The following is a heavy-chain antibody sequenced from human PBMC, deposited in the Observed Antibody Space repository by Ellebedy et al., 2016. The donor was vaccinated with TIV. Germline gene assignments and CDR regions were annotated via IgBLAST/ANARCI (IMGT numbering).Heavy chain of an antibody. Sequence: GESLKISCKGSGYSFTSYWISWVRQMPGKGLEWMGRIDPSDSYTNYSPSFQGHVTISADKSISTAYLQWSSLKASDTAMYYCARSAKYDILTGYYKGAFDIWGQGTMVTVSS. J-gene: IGHJ3*02. V-gene: IGHV5-10-1*01. D-gene: IGHD3-9*01. CDR3: ARSAKYDILTGYYKGAFDI. CDR1: GYSFTSYW. CDR2: IDPSDSYT.